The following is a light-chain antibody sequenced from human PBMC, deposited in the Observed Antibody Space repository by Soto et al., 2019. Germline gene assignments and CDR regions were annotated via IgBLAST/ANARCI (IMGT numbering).Light chain of an antibody. V-gene: IGKV3-15*01. CDR1: QSVSTK. J-gene: IGKJ1*01. Sequence: EIVMTQSPATLSVSPGERATLSCRASQSVSTKLAWSQQKPGQAPRILIYDASTRATGIPARFSGSGSGTEFTLTISSLQSEDFAVYHCQQYDKWPRTFGQGTKVDIK. CDR3: QQYDKWPRT. CDR2: DAS.